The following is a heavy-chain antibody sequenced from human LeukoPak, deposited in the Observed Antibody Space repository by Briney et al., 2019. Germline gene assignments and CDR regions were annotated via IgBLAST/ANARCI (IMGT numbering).Heavy chain of an antibody. CDR3: AKAGYYYDSSGYYYGHYFDY. V-gene: IGHV3-30*18. D-gene: IGHD3-22*01. CDR1: GFTFSSYS. CDR2: ISYDGSNK. J-gene: IGHJ4*02. Sequence: GGSLRLSCAASGFTFSSYSMNWVRQAPGKGLEWVAVISYDGSNKYYADSVKGRFTISRDNSKNTLYLQMNSLRAEDTAVYYCAKAGYYYDSSGYYYGHYFDYWGQGTLVTVSS.